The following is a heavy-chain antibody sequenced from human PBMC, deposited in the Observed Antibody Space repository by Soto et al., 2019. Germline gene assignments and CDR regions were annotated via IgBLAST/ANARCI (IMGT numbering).Heavy chain of an antibody. J-gene: IGHJ3*02. Sequence: QVQLVQSGAEVKKPGASVKVSCKASGYTFTSYAMHWVRQAPGQRLEWMGWINAGNGNTKYSQKFQGRITITRDTSASTAYMELSSLRSEDTAVYYCARDGWELSADAFDIWGQGTMVTVSS. CDR1: GYTFTSYA. CDR2: INAGNGNT. CDR3: ARDGWELSADAFDI. D-gene: IGHD1-26*01. V-gene: IGHV1-3*01.